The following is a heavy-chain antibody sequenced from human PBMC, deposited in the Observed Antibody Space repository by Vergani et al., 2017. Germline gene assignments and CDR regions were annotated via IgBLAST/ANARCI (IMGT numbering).Heavy chain of an antibody. CDR3: ARSRPYCTSGSCPAI. J-gene: IGHJ4*02. CDR1: GESIRSGSHY. Sequence: QVKLQESGPGLLKPSQTLSLTCTVSGESIRSGSHYWSWIRQPAGKGPEWIGHIHTGGSTDLNPSFKSRVSISVDTSKSQFSLKLNDVTVADTAVYYCARSRPYCTSGSCPAIWGQGTLVTVSS. CDR2: IHTGGST. V-gene: IGHV4-61*02. D-gene: IGHD2-15*01.